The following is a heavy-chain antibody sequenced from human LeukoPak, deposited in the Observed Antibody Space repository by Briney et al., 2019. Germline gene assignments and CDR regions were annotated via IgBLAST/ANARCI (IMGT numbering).Heavy chain of an antibody. V-gene: IGHV3-23*01. Sequence: PGGSLRLSCAASGFTFSSYAMSWVRQAPGKGLEWGSAISGSGGSTYYADSVKGRFTISRDNSKNTLYLQMNSLRAEYTAVYYCDRAKGPGSSSGTLDYWGQGTMVTVSS. D-gene: IGHD2-15*01. CDR2: ISGSGGST. J-gene: IGHJ4*01. CDR1: GFTFSSYA. CDR3: DRAKGPGSSSGTLDY.